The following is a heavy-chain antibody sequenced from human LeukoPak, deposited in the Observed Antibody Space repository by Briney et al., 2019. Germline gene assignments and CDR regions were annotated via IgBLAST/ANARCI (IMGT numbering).Heavy chain of an antibody. V-gene: IGHV4-4*07. CDR3: ARAHDSSGYFDY. CDR2: IYTSGST. Sequence: SETLSLTCTVSGGSISSYYWSWIRQPAGKGLEWIGRIYTSGSTNYNPSLKSRVTISVDKSKNQFSLKLSSVTAADTAVHYCARAHDSSGYFDYWGQGTLVTVSS. CDR1: GGSISSYY. J-gene: IGHJ4*02. D-gene: IGHD3-22*01.